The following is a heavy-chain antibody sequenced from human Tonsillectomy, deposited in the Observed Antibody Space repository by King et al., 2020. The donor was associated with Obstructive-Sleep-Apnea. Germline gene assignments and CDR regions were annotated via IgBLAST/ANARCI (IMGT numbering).Heavy chain of an antibody. CDR3: PRHRGVEDYGGYGDYFDY. CDR1: GGSISNYY. Sequence: VQLQESGPGLVKPSETLSLTCTVSGGSISNYYWSWIRQPPGKGLEWIGYMYYSGNTNFNPSLKSRVTISADTSKIQFSLRLSSVTAADTAVYYCPRHRGVEDYGGYGDYFDYWGQGTLVTVSS. V-gene: IGHV4-59*08. CDR2: MYYSGNT. J-gene: IGHJ4*02. D-gene: IGHD5-12*01.